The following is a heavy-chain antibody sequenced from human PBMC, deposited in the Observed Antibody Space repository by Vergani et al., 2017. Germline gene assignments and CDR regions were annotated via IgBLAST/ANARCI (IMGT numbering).Heavy chain of an antibody. CDR2: IDPHNGGT. V-gene: IGHV1-2*02. CDR3: ARQLIWYGESAGSYHYYFPMDV. J-gene: IGHJ6*02. D-gene: IGHD3-10*01. Sequence: QVQLVQSGAEVKKPGSSVRVSCKASGYSFTGYSLHWVRQAPGQGLEWMGWIDPHNGGTVSAQRFQGRVTMARDTSINTAYLDVSSLTSDDTAVYFCARQLIWYGESAGSYHYYFPMDVWGQGTRVAVSS. CDR1: GYSFTGYS.